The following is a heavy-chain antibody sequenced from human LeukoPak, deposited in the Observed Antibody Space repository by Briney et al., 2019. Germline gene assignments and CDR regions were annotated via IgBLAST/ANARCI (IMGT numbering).Heavy chain of an antibody. V-gene: IGHV3-30*04. Sequence: PGGSLRLSCAASGFTFSSYAMHWVRQAPGKGLEWVAVISYDGSNKYYADSVKGRFTISRDNSKNTLYLQMNSLRAEDTAVYYCASGYCSGGSCYSFLWYYYYYMDVWGKGTTVTVSS. CDR2: ISYDGSNK. CDR3: ASGYCSGGSCYSFLWYYYYYMDV. D-gene: IGHD2-15*01. J-gene: IGHJ6*03. CDR1: GFTFSSYA.